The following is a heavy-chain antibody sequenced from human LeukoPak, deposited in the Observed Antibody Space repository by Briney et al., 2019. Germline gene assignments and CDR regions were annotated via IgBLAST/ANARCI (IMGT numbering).Heavy chain of an antibody. Sequence: GGSLRLSCDASGFIFSDYYMSWVRRAPGKGLEWISYISNPSSTRYYADSVKGRFTISRDNAKNSLYLQMNSLRAEDTAIYYCAKTGNPATGDYWGQGTLVTVSS. D-gene: IGHD1-1*01. CDR1: GFIFSDYY. V-gene: IGHV3-11*01. CDR2: ISNPSSTR. CDR3: AKTGNPATGDY. J-gene: IGHJ4*02.